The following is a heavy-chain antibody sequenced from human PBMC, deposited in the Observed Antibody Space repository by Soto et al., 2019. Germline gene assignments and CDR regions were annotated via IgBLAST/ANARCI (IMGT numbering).Heavy chain of an antibody. Sequence: PGGSLRLSCVVSGFSFGGRDMVWVRLSAGNGLEWVSGISNGGDRTYYADSVKGRFTISRDNSKNTLFLQMNSLRAEDTAVYYCAKDAPRYSGWFYFDFWGQGLLVTVSS. CDR1: GFSFGGRD. V-gene: IGHV3-23*01. CDR3: AKDAPRYSGWFYFDF. CDR2: ISNGGDRT. J-gene: IGHJ4*02. D-gene: IGHD6-19*01.